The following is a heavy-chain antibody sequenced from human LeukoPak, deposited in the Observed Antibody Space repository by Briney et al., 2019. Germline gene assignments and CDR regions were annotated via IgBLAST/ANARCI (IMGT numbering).Heavy chain of an antibody. J-gene: IGHJ5*02. CDR3: ARDNSGPLRT. D-gene: IGHD6-25*01. Sequence: GGSLRLSCAGSGFTFSSYAMPWVRQAPGKGLEWVAVISYDGSNKYYADSVKGRFTISRDNSKNTLYLQMNSLRAEDTAVYYCARDNSGPLRTWGQGTLVTVSS. CDR1: GFTFSSYA. V-gene: IGHV3-30-3*01. CDR2: ISYDGSNK.